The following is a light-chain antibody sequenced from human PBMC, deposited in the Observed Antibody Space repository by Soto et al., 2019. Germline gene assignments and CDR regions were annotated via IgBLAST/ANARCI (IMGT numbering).Light chain of an antibody. CDR2: TNT. J-gene: IGLJ1*01. CDR3: PSSDDRMNGPV. V-gene: IGLV1-44*01. Sequence: QSVLTQPPSASGTPGQRVTISCSGSSSNVGGNPVNWYQHVPTTAPKLLIYTNTQRPSGVPDRFSGSKSGTSASLAISGLESAEEADYSCPSSDDRMNGPVLGTGTKVTVL. CDR1: SSNVGGNP.